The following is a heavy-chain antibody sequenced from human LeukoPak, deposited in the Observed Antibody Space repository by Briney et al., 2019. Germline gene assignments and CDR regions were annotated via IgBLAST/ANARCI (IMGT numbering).Heavy chain of an antibody. D-gene: IGHD2-8*01. J-gene: IGHJ4*01. V-gene: IGHV1-3*01. CDR3: ARVISDCTNFNCFKGYFDY. CDR1: GYTFTTYP. CDR2: INGGNGNT. Sequence: GASVKVSCKASGYTFTTYPINWVRQAPGQSLEWMGWINGGNGNTKYSQKFQARVTITRDTSANTAYMELSSLGSEDTTIYYCARVISDCTNFNCFKGYFDYWGQGTPVTVSS.